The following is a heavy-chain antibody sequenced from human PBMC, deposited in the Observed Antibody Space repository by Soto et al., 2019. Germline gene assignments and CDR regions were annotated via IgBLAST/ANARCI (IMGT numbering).Heavy chain of an antibody. V-gene: IGHV3-23*01. CDR2: ISGSGGST. Sequence: EVQLLESGGGLVQPGGSLRLSCAASGFTFSSYAMSWLRQAPGKGLEWVSVISGSGGSTYYADSVKGRFTISRDNSKNTLYVQMNSLRAEDTAVYYCARRSSGWYFDYWGQGTLVTVSS. D-gene: IGHD6-19*01. CDR3: ARRSSGWYFDY. J-gene: IGHJ4*02. CDR1: GFTFSSYA.